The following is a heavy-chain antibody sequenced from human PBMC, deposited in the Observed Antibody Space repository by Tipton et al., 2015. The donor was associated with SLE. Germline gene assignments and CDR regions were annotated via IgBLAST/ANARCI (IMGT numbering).Heavy chain of an antibody. Sequence: TLSLTCSVSGVSISTSRYYWGWFRQPPGKGLEWIVGMYYRGSTYYNPSLESRVTMSLDTSKNQFSLKLNSVPAADTAVYYCARQRGYNYGLYNWFDPWGQGTLVTVSS. V-gene: IGHV4-39*07. CDR1: GVSISTSRYY. D-gene: IGHD3/OR15-3a*01. J-gene: IGHJ5*02. CDR3: ARQRGYNYGLYNWFDP. CDR2: MYYRGST.